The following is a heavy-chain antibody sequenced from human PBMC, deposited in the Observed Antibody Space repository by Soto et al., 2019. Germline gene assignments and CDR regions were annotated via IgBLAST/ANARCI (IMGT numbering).Heavy chain of an antibody. Sequence: GASVKVSCKASGYTFTSYDIYWVRQATGQGLEWMGWMNPNTGNSGYAQKFQGRVTMTSDTSISTAHMELSSLRSEDTAVYYCARRAETTGWNRFGAEKYYFDFWGQGTLVTVSS. D-gene: IGHD1-1*01. CDR2: MNPNTGNS. V-gene: IGHV1-8*01. CDR3: ARRAETTGWNRFGAEKYYFDF. J-gene: IGHJ4*02. CDR1: GYTFTSYD.